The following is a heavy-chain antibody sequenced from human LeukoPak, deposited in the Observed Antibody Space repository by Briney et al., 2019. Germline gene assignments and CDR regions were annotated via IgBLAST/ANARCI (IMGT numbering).Heavy chain of an antibody. J-gene: IGHJ6*03. Sequence: SVKVSCKASGYTFTNYAMNWVRQAPGQGLEWMGGIIPIFGTANYAQKFQGRVTITADKSTSTAYMELSSLRSEDTAVYYCARAGDGGYEGYYYYYMDVWGKGTTVTVSS. CDR3: ARAGDGGYEGYYYYYMDV. CDR1: GYTFTNYA. V-gene: IGHV1-69*06. CDR2: IIPIFGTA. D-gene: IGHD5-12*01.